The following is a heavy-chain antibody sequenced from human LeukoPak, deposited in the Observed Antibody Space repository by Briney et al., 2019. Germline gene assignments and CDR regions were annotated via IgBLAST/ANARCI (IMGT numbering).Heavy chain of an antibody. CDR2: INSDGSST. CDR3: ARDFVLAYCGGDCLGY. D-gene: IGHD2-21*01. V-gene: IGHV3-74*01. Sequence: GGSLRLSCAASGFTFSSYWMHWVRQAPGKGLVWVSRINSDGSSTSYADSVKGRFTISRDNAKNTLYLQMNSLRAEDTAVYYCARDFVLAYCGGDCLGYWGQGTLATVSS. CDR1: GFTFSSYW. J-gene: IGHJ4*02.